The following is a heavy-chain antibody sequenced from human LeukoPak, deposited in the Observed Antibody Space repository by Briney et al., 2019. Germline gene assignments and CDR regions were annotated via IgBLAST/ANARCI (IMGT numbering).Heavy chain of an antibody. CDR3: AKDATAAILGWFDP. D-gene: IGHD2-2*01. CDR2: ISWNSGSI. CDR1: GFTFDDYA. J-gene: IGHJ5*02. V-gene: IGHV3-9*01. Sequence: PGRSLRLSCAASGFTFDDYAMHWVRRAPGKGLEWVSGISWNSGSIGYADSVKGRFTISRDNAKNSLYLQMNSLRAEDTALYYCAKDATAAILGWFDPWGQGTLVTVSS.